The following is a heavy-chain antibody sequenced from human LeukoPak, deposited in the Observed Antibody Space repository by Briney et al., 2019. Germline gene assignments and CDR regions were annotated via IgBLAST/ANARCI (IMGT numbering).Heavy chain of an antibody. Sequence: HGESLKISCKTSGYSFTSYWIGWVRQMPGKGLEWIGIIFPGDSDTRYSPSFQGQVTISADRSISTAYLQWSSLKASDTAMYYCASMVRGVNWFDPWGQGTLVTVSS. CDR1: GYSFTSYW. CDR3: ASMVRGVNWFDP. J-gene: IGHJ5*02. CDR2: IFPGDSDT. D-gene: IGHD3-10*01. V-gene: IGHV5-51*01.